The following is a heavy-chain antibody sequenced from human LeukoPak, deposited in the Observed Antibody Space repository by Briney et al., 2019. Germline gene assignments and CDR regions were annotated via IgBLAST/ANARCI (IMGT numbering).Heavy chain of an antibody. CDR2: ISSNGGST. D-gene: IGHD3-22*01. CDR3: ARSSGYSDY. V-gene: IGHV3-64*01. CDR1: GFTFCSYA. Sequence: PGGSLRLSCAASGFTFCSYAMHWVRQAPGKGLEYVSAISSNGGSTYYANSVKGRFTISRDNSKNTLYLQRGSLRAEDMAVYYCARSSGYSDYWGQGTLVTVSS. J-gene: IGHJ4*02.